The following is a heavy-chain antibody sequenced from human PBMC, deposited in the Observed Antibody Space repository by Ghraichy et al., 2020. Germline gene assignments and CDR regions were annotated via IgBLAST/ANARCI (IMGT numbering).Heavy chain of an antibody. J-gene: IGHJ4*02. CDR3: ARMQSTAVATEGFYFDY. CDR1: GFSLSTSGMC. Sequence: SGPTLVKPTQTLTLTCTFSGFSLSTSGMCVSWIRQPPGKALEWLARIDWDDDKYYSTSLKTRLTISNDTSKNQVVLTMTNMDPVDTATYFCARMQSTAVATEGFYFDYWGQGTLVTVSS. D-gene: IGHD6-19*01. V-gene: IGHV2-70*11. CDR2: IDWDDDK.